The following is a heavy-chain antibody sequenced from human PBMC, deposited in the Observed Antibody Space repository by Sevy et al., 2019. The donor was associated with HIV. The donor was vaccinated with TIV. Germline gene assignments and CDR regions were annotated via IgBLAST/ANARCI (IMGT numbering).Heavy chain of an antibody. Sequence: GGSLRLSCAASGFTFSSYAMSWVRQAPGKGLEWVSAISGSGGSTYYADSVKGRFTISRDNSKNTLYLQMNSLRAEDTVVYYCAKVYYDSSGYYWYFQHWGQGTLVTVSS. CDR1: GFTFSSYA. D-gene: IGHD3-22*01. CDR3: AKVYYDSSGYYWYFQH. V-gene: IGHV3-23*01. J-gene: IGHJ1*01. CDR2: ISGSGGST.